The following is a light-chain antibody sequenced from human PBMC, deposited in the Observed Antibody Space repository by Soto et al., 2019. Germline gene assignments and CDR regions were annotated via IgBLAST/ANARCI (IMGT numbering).Light chain of an antibody. CDR2: EVS. V-gene: IGLV2-8*01. CDR3: CSYAGSNNYV. CDR1: SSDVGGYKY. Sequence: QSALTQPPSASGPPGQSVTISCTGTSSDVGGYKYVSWFQQHPGKAPKLMICEVSKRPSGVPDRFSGSRSGNTASLTVSGLQAEDEADYYCCSYAGSNNYVFGTGTKLTVL. J-gene: IGLJ1*01.